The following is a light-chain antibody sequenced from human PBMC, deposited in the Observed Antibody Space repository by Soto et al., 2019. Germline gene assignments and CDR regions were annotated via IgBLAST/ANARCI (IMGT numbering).Light chain of an antibody. J-gene: IGLJ2*01. Sequence: QSVLTQPASVSGSPGQSITISCTGTRSDVGGYNYVSWYQQHPGKAPKLMIYDVSNRPSGVSNRFSGSKSGNTASLTISGLQAEYEADYYCSSYTSSSTVVFGGGTQLTVL. CDR2: DVS. CDR1: RSDVGGYNY. V-gene: IGLV2-14*01. CDR3: SSYTSSSTVV.